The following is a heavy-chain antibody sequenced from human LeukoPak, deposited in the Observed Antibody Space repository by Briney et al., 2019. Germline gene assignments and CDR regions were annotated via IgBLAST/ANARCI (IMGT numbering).Heavy chain of an antibody. J-gene: IGHJ4*02. CDR3: AREALPYCGGDCYSFDY. CDR2: INPNSGGT. V-gene: IGHV1-2*04. D-gene: IGHD2-21*02. CDR1: GGTFSSYT. Sequence: ASAKVSCKASGGTFSSYTISWVRQAPGQGLEWMGWINPNSGGTNYAQKFQGWVTMTRYTSISTAYMELSRLRSDDTAVYYCAREALPYCGGDCYSFDYWGQGTLVTVSS.